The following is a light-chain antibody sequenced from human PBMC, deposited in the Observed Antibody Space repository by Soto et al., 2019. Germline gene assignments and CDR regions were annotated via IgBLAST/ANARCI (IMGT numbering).Light chain of an antibody. V-gene: IGKV3-20*01. Sequence: PGERATLSCRASQSVSSSYLAWYQQKPGQAPRLLIYGASSRATGIPDRFSGSGSGTDFTLTISRLEPEDFAVYYCQQDGSSPRTFGQGTKVEIK. CDR1: QSVSSSY. CDR3: QQDGSSPRT. J-gene: IGKJ1*01. CDR2: GAS.